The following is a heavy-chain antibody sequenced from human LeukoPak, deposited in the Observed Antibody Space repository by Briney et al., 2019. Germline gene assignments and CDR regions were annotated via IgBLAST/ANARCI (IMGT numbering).Heavy chain of an antibody. V-gene: IGHV5-51*01. CDR3: ASRVTGDDAFDI. J-gene: IGHJ3*02. CDR1: GYTFTSYW. D-gene: IGHD2-21*02. Sequence: GESLKISCKGSGYTFTSYWIAWARQMPGKGLEWMGILYPGDSDTRYSPSFQGQVTISADKSISTAYLQWSSLKASGTAMYYCASRVTGDDAFDIWGQGTMVTVSS. CDR2: LYPGDSDT.